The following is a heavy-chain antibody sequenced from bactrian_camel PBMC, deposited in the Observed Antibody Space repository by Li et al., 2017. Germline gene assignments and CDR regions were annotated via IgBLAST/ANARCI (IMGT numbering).Heavy chain of an antibody. D-gene: IGHD7*01. V-gene: IGHV3S63*01. CDR1: GFTFHDSG. Sequence: HVQLVESGGGSVQAGGSLRLSCTVSGFTFHDSGMGWYRRAPGNECELVSTITSDGRTWHADSVKGRFTISHDKAKTTVYLEMNSMKPEDTAVYYCAVPVVASGLLCVRSTRFPYWGQGTQVTVS. CDR2: TITSDGRT. J-gene: IGHJ4*01. CDR3: AVPVVASGLLCVRSTRFPY.